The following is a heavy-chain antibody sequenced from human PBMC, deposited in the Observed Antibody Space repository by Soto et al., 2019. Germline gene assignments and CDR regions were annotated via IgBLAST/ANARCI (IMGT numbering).Heavy chain of an antibody. CDR3: ARRVVPAAIDPNWFDP. J-gene: IGHJ5*02. D-gene: IGHD2-2*02. V-gene: IGHV4-34*01. CDR2: INHSGST. CDR1: GGSFSGYY. Sequence: QVQLQQWGAGLLKPSETLSLTCAVYGGSFSGYYWSWIRQPPGKGLEWIGEINHSGSTNYNPSLKSRVTISVDTSKNQFSLKLSSVTAADTAVYYCARRVVPAAIDPNWFDPWGQETLVTVSS.